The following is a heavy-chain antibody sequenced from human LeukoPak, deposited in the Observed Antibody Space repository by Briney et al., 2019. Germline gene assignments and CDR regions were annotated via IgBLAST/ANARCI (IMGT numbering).Heavy chain of an antibody. CDR3: ARAPYYYDSSGSITEGVDAFDI. V-gene: IGHV1-18*01. Sequence: ASVKVSCKASGYTFTSYSISWVRQAPGQGLEWMGWISAYNGNTNYAQKLQGRVTMTTDTSTSTAYMELRSLRSDDTAVYYCARAPYYYDSSGSITEGVDAFDIWGQGTMVTVSS. D-gene: IGHD3-22*01. CDR2: ISAYNGNT. CDR1: GYTFTSYS. J-gene: IGHJ3*02.